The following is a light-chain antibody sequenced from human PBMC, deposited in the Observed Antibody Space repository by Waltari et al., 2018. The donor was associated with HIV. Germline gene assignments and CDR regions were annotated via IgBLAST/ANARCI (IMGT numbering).Light chain of an antibody. Sequence: SYELPQPPSVSVSPGQTSRITCPGDVLAKNYARWCQQKPGQAPVLVIYEDTERPSGSPERFSGLSSGTTVTLTISGAHLEDEADYYCYCAADTTAVFGGGTQLTVL. CDR3: YCAADTTAV. CDR1: VLAKNY. V-gene: IGLV3-27*01. J-gene: IGLJ7*01. CDR2: EDT.